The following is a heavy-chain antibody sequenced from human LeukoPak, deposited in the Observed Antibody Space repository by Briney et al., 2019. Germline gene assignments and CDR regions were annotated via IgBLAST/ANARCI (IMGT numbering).Heavy chain of an antibody. CDR3: ARWAGILEY. CDR1: GGSVTTYY. CDR2: IYYSGTT. D-gene: IGHD6-19*01. V-gene: IGHV4-59*02. J-gene: IGHJ4*02. Sequence: LETLSLTCTVSGGSVTTYYWSWIRQPPGKGLEWIGYIYYSGTTNYNPSLKSRVTISVDTSKNQFSLKLNSVTAADTAVYYCARWAGILEYWGQGTLVTVSS.